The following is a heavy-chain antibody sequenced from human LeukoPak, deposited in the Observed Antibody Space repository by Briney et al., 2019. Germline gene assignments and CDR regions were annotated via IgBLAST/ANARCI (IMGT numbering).Heavy chain of an antibody. V-gene: IGHV3-7*04. CDR2: IKQDGSEK. J-gene: IGHJ4*02. CDR1: GFTFCRIW. Sequence: GGSLRLSSAASGFTFCRIWMSWVRQAPGKGLEWVANIKQDGSEKYYVDSVKGRFTISRDNAKNSLYLQMNSLRAEDTAVFYCARDGTYTDYDTDFYIWGQGTLVTVSS. D-gene: IGHD5-12*01. CDR3: ARDGTYTDYDTDFYI.